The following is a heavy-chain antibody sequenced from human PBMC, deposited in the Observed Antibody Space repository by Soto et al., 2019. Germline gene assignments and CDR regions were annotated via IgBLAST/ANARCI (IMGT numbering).Heavy chain of an antibody. CDR1: GFTFTSHA. D-gene: IGHD6-6*01. CDR3: PKDRPADYYYGMDV. Sequence: GGSLRLSCAASGFTFTSHAMHWVRQTPGKGLEWVAVISYDGSNKYYADSVKGRFTISRDNSKNTLYLQMNSLRAEDTAVYYCPKDRPADYYYGMDVWGQGTTVTVSS. V-gene: IGHV3-30*18. CDR2: ISYDGSNK. J-gene: IGHJ6*02.